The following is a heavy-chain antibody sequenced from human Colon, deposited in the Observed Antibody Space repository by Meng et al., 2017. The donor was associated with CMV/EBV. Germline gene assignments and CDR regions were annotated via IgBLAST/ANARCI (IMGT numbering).Heavy chain of an antibody. J-gene: IGHJ6*02. Sequence: SETLSLTCTVSGYSISSGYYWGWIRQPPGKGLEWIGSIYHSGSTYYNPSLKSRVTISVDTSKNQFSLKLSSVTAADTAVYYCARDLQGQLPYYYYGMDFWGQGTTVTVSS. CDR1: GYSISSGYY. V-gene: IGHV4-38-2*02. CDR2: IYHSGST. D-gene: IGHD2-2*01. CDR3: ARDLQGQLPYYYYGMDF.